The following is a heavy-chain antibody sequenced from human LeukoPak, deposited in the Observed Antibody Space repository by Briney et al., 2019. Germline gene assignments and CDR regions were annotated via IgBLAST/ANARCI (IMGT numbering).Heavy chain of an antibody. CDR1: GFTFSNAW. CDR2: IKSKTDGGTT. J-gene: IGHJ4*02. D-gene: IGHD3-22*01. Sequence: GGSLRLSCAASGFTFSNAWMSWVRQAPGKGLEWVRRIKSKTDGGTTDYAAPVKGRFTISRDDSKNTLYLQMNSLKTEDTAVYYCTMYYYDSSGYYSPDFDYWDQGTLVTVSS. CDR3: TMYYYDSSGYYSPDFDY. V-gene: IGHV3-15*01.